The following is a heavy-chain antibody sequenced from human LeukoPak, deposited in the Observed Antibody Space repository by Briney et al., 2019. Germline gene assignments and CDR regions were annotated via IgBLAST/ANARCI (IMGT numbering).Heavy chain of an antibody. J-gene: IGHJ3*02. CDR1: GFTFSTYS. CDR2: INTDGSST. D-gene: IGHD5-24*01. CDR3: ARPTEMATIRDAFDI. V-gene: IGHV3-74*01. Sequence: PGGSLRLSCAASGFTFSTYSMHWVRQAPGKGLVWVSRINTDGSSTTYADSVKGRFTISRDNAKNTLYLQMNSLRAEDTAVYYCARPTEMATIRDAFDIWGQGTMVTVSS.